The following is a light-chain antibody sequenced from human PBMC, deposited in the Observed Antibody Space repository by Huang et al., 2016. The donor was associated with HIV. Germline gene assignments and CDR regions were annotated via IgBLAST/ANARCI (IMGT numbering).Light chain of an antibody. Sequence: DIVMTQSPNSLAVSLGERATVNCKSSQTILYSSKNKNYLAWYQQKPGQPPKLPIYWASTRESGVPDRFSGSGSGTDFTLTISSLQAEDVAVYYCQQYFETPLTFGGGTKVEIK. CDR1: QTILYSSKNKNY. CDR2: WAS. V-gene: IGKV4-1*01. CDR3: QQYFETPLT. J-gene: IGKJ4*01.